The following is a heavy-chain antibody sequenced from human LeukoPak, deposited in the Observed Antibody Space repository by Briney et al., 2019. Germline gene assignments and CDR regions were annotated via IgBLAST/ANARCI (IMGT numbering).Heavy chain of an antibody. Sequence: GGSLRLSCAASGFTFSSYAMHWVRQAPGKGLEWVAVISYDGSNKYYADSVKGRFTISRDNAKNSLYLQMNSLRAEDTAVYYCARDVAAAGWVGGYWGQGTLVTVSS. CDR1: GFTFSSYA. CDR2: ISYDGSNK. J-gene: IGHJ4*02. V-gene: IGHV3-30-3*01. D-gene: IGHD6-13*01. CDR3: ARDVAAAGWVGGY.